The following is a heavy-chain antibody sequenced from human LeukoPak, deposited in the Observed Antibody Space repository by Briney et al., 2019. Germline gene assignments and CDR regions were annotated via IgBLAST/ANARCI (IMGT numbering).Heavy chain of an antibody. CDR3: ARTIIAAAVNFDY. V-gene: IGHV4-30-2*01. D-gene: IGHD6-13*01. Sequence: ASETLSLTCTVSGGSISSGGYYWSWIRQPPGKGLEWIGYIYHSGSTYYNPSLKSRVTISVDRSKNQFSLKLSSVTAADTAVYYCARTIIAAAVNFDYWGQGTLVTVSS. CDR1: GGSISSGGYY. J-gene: IGHJ4*02. CDR2: IYHSGST.